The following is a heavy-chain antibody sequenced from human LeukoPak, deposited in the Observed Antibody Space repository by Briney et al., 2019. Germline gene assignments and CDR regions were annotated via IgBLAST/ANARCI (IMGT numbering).Heavy chain of an antibody. J-gene: IGHJ3*02. V-gene: IGHV4-39*07. CDR1: GGSISSSSYY. Sequence: PSETLSLTCTVSGGSISSSSYYWGWIRQPPGKGLEWIGSIYYSGSTYYNPSLKSRVTISVDTSKNQFSLKLSSVTAADTAVYYCAKSGRAEGSRGSTWYLQGDAFDIWGQGTMVTVSS. D-gene: IGHD6-13*01. CDR3: AKSGRAEGSRGSTWYLQGDAFDI. CDR2: IYYSGST.